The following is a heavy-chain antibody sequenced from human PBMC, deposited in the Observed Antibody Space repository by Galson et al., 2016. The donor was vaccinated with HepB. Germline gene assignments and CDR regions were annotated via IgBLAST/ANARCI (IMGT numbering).Heavy chain of an antibody. V-gene: IGHV1-18*01. CDR3: ARDSWFYGSGNYYPFDY. CDR1: GYSFSSYG. Sequence: SVKVSCKASGYSFSSYGVSWVRQAPGQGLEWMGWISAYNGNTAYAQDVKDRVTMSTDASTSTAYMELKSLRSDDTALYYCARDSWFYGSGNYYPFDYWGQGTLITVSS. J-gene: IGHJ4*02. CDR2: ISAYNGNT. D-gene: IGHD3-10*01.